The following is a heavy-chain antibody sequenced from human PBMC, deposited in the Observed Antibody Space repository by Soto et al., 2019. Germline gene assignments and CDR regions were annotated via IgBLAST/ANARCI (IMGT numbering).Heavy chain of an antibody. V-gene: IGHV3-53*01. CDR3: ARAYYDSSGYYKDYYYGMDV. CDR1: GFTVSSIY. CDR2: IHSGGST. Sequence: GGSLRLSCAASGFTVSSIYMSWVRQAPGKGLEWVSVIHSGGSTYYADSVKGRFTISRDNSKNTLYLQMNSLRAEDTAVYYCARAYYDSSGYYKDYYYGMDVWGQGTTVTVSS. J-gene: IGHJ6*02. D-gene: IGHD3-22*01.